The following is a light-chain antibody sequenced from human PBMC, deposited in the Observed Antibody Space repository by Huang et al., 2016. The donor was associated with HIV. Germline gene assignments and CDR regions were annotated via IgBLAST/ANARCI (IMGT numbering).Light chain of an antibody. CDR2: WAS. V-gene: IGKV4-1*01. CDR3: QQYYITPLT. J-gene: IGKJ4*01. Sequence: DIVMTQSPDSLVVSLGESATINCQSSQIISYNSNNKHYLAWYQQKTGQPPKLLIYWASTRESGVPDRFTGSGSGTDFTLTISSLQAEDVAVYYCQQYYITPLTFGGGTKVEI. CDR1: QIISYNSNNKHY.